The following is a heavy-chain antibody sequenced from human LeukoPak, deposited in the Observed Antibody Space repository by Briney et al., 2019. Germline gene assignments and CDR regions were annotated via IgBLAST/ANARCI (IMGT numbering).Heavy chain of an antibody. Sequence: GGSLRLSCAASGFTFDDYGMSWVRQAPGKGLEWVSGINWNGGSTGYADSVKGRFTISRENAKNSLYLQMNSLRAGDTAVYYCARGGGDSSGYWGDDAFDIWGQGTMVIVSS. CDR2: INWNGGST. V-gene: IGHV3-20*04. J-gene: IGHJ3*02. D-gene: IGHD3-22*01. CDR1: GFTFDDYG. CDR3: ARGGGDSSGYWGDDAFDI.